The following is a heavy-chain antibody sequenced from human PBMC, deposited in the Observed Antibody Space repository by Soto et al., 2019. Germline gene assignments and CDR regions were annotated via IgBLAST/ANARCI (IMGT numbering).Heavy chain of an antibody. Sequence: SETLSLTCTVSGGSISSTSSYWAWIRQPPGKGLEWVGSIYYLGNTYYNPSLRSRVTISVDTSKNQFSLKLSSVTAADTAVYYCARVGGAAAGTHWGQGTLVTVSS. CDR1: GGSISSTSSY. CDR2: IYYLGNT. D-gene: IGHD6-13*01. J-gene: IGHJ4*02. CDR3: ARVGGAAAGTH. V-gene: IGHV4-39*01.